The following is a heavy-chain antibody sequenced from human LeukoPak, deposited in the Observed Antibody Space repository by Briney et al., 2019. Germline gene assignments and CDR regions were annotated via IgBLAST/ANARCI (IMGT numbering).Heavy chain of an antibody. D-gene: IGHD1-7*01. Sequence: GGSLRLSCAASGFTFSDYYMSWIRQAPGKGLEWVSYISSSGSTIYYADSVKGRFTISRDNAKNSLYLQMNSLRAEDTAVYYCAKDQRMGITGTFDHWGQGTLVTVSS. V-gene: IGHV3-11*04. J-gene: IGHJ4*02. CDR3: AKDQRMGITGTFDH. CDR1: GFTFSDYY. CDR2: ISSSGSTI.